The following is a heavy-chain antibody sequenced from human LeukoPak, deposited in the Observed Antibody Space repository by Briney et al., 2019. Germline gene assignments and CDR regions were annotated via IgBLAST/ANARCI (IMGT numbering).Heavy chain of an antibody. CDR3: ARVGRGDHTWGSYSFDY. J-gene: IGHJ4*02. CDR2: INHSGST. D-gene: IGHD3-16*01. Sequence: SETLSLTCAVYGGSFSGYYWSWIRQPPGKGLEWIGEINHSGSTNYNPSLKSRVTISVDTSKNQFSLKLSSVTAADTAVYYCARVGRGDHTWGSYSFDYWGQGILVTVSS. CDR1: GGSFSGYY. V-gene: IGHV4-34*01.